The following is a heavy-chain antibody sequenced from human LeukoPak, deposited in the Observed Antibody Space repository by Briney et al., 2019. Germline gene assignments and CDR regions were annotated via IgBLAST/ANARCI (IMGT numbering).Heavy chain of an antibody. CDR3: ASRLWGDYIANY. J-gene: IGHJ4*02. V-gene: IGHV4-34*01. D-gene: IGHD4-17*01. CDR1: GGSFSGYY. CDR2: INHSGST. Sequence: SETLSLTCAVYGGSFSGYYWSWIRQPPGKGLEWIGEINHSGSTNYNPSLKSRVTISVDTSKNQFSLKLSSVTAADTAVYYCASRLWGDYIANYWGQGTLVTVSS.